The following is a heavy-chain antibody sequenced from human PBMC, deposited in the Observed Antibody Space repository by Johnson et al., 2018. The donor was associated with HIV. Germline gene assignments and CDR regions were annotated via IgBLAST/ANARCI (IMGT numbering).Heavy chain of an antibody. CDR3: AKDSRRWGAFSDAFDI. CDR1: GFTISTKY. J-gene: IGHJ3*02. D-gene: IGHD1-26*01. V-gene: IGHV3-66*02. Sequence: VQLVESGGGLVQPGGSLRLSCAASGFTISTKYFNWVSQAPGKGLEWVSVIAIGGSTYYADSVKGRFTIHRDHSKNTPYLQMHSLRAEDTAVYYCAKDSRRWGAFSDAFDIWGQGTMVTVSS. CDR2: IAIGGST.